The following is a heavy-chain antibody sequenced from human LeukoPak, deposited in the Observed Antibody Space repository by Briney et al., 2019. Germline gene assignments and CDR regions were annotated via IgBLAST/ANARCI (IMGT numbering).Heavy chain of an antibody. CDR2: ITANGGYT. V-gene: IGHV3-23*01. Sequence: GSLRLSCAASGFPFDVQTMSWVRQAPGKGLEWVSAITANGGYTLYADAVKGRFTVSRDNSKNTLYLQINSLRPEDTAMYYCARDPNGDYIGAFDFWGQGTMVTVSS. J-gene: IGHJ3*01. D-gene: IGHD4-17*01. CDR1: GFPFDVQT. CDR3: ARDPNGDYIGAFDF.